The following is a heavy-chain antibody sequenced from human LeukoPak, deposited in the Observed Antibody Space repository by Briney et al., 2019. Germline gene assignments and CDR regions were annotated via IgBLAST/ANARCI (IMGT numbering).Heavy chain of an antibody. CDR1: GGTFSSYA. J-gene: IGHJ6*03. V-gene: IGHV1-69*13. CDR3: ARCTTGTTFYYYYYYMDV. CDR2: IIPIFGTA. Sequence: SVKVSCKASGGTFSSYAISWVRQAPGQGLEWMGGIIPIFGTANYAQKFQGRVTITADESTSTAYMELSSLRSEDTAVYYCARCTTGTTFYYYYYYMDVWGKGTTVTVSS. D-gene: IGHD1-1*01.